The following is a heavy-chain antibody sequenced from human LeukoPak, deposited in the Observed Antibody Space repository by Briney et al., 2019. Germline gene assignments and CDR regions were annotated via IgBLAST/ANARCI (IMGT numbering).Heavy chain of an antibody. Sequence: SETLSLTCSVSDGSINSYYWNWIRRPPGKGLEWIGYIYYNGNTNYSPSLKSRVTMSVDTSKNLFSLKVSSVTAADTAVYYCARGRSNYYGMDVWGRGTTVTVSS. CDR3: ARGRSNYYGMDV. J-gene: IGHJ6*02. V-gene: IGHV4-59*01. D-gene: IGHD1-26*01. CDR2: IYYNGNT. CDR1: DGSINSYY.